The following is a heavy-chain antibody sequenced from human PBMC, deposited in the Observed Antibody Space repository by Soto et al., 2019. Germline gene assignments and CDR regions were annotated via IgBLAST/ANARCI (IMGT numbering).Heavy chain of an antibody. Sequence: SETLSLTCTVSGGSISSYYWSWIRQPPGKGLEWIGYIYYSGSTNYNPSLKSRVTISVDTSKNQFSLKLSSVTAADTAVYYCANHVRYFDWSCPAYYYYGMDVWGQGTTVTVSS. D-gene: IGHD3-9*01. CDR2: IYYSGST. CDR3: ANHVRYFDWSCPAYYYYGMDV. J-gene: IGHJ6*02. V-gene: IGHV4-59*08. CDR1: GGSISSYY.